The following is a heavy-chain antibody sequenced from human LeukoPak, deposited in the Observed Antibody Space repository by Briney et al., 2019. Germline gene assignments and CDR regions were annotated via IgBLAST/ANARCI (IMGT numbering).Heavy chain of an antibody. D-gene: IGHD6-6*01. CDR1: GGSFSGYY. CDR3: ARGRKSSIAAGFDY. J-gene: IGHJ4*02. CDR2: INHSGST. Sequence: SETLSLTCAVYGGSFSGYYWSWIRQPPGKGLEWIGEINHSGSTNYNPSLKSRVTISVDTSKNQFSLKLGSVTAADTAVYYCARGRKSSIAAGFDYWGQGTLVTVSS. V-gene: IGHV4-34*01.